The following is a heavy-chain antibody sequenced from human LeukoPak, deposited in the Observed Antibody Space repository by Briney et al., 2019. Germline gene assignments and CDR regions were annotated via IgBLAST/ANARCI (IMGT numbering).Heavy chain of an antibody. J-gene: IGHJ4*02. CDR3: ARGPSGYHNT. V-gene: IGHV3-30*02. CDR2: IRYDGSNK. CDR1: GFTFSNYG. Sequence: GGSLRLSCAASGFTFSNYGMHWVRQAPGKGLEWVAFIRYDGSNKYYADSVKGRFTISGDNSKNTLYLQMNSLRAEDTAVYYCARGPSGYHNTGGQGTLVTVSS. D-gene: IGHD5-12*01.